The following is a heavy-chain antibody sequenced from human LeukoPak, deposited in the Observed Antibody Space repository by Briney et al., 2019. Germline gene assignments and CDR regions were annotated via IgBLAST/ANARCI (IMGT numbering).Heavy chain of an antibody. CDR3: ASSGITMIVVAIYFDY. V-gene: IGHV3-21*04. J-gene: IGHJ4*02. CDR2: ISFSGSYI. D-gene: IGHD3-22*01. CDR1: GFTFSSYS. Sequence: GGSLRLSCAASGFTFSSYSMNWVRQARGKGLEWVSSISFSGSYIYYADSVKGRFTISGDNSKNTLYLQMNSLRAEDTAVYYCASSGITMIVVAIYFDYWGQGTLVTVSS.